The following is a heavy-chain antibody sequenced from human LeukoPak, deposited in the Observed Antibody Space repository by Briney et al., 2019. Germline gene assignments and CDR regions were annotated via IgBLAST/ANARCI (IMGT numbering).Heavy chain of an antibody. CDR2: IQYDGSIQ. CDR3: ARLGYCDSGNCFSARPFDR. J-gene: IGHJ5*02. Sequence: GGSLRLSCAASGFMFNTYAMHWVSQAPGKGLEWVAFIQYDGSIQYYADSVKGRFTISRDNSKDSLYLEVSSLRPEDTAVYYCARLGYCDSGNCFSARPFDRWGQGTPVTVSS. V-gene: IGHV3-30*02. D-gene: IGHD2-15*01. CDR1: GFMFNTYA.